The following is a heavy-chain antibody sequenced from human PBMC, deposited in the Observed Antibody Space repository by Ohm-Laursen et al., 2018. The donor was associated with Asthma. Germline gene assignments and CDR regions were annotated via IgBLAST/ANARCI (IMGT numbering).Heavy chain of an antibody. V-gene: IGHV3-21*01. J-gene: IGHJ4*02. CDR2: MSSSSSYI. CDR3: ARARNYDSSGYPLTDY. D-gene: IGHD3-22*01. Sequence: SLTLSCASSVFTVSIYSMNWVRQSPRKGLEWVSSMSSSSSYIYYADSVKGRFTISRDNAKNSLYLQMNSLRAEDTAVYYCARARNYDSSGYPLTDYWGQGTLVTVSS. CDR1: VFTVSIYS.